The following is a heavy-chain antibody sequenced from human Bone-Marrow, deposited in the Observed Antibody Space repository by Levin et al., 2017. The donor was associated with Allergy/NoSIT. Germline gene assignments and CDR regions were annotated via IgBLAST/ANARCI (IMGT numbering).Heavy chain of an antibody. J-gene: IGHJ6*02. V-gene: IGHV3-7*01. CDR1: GFTFSSYW. CDR3: ARDNHDFWSGYYTGGNYYYGMDV. Sequence: PGGSLRLSCAASGFTFSSYWMSWVRQAPGKGLEWVANIKQDGSEKYYVDSVKGRFTISRDNAKNSLYLQMNSLRAEDTAVYYCARDNHDFWSGYYTGGNYYYGMDVWGQGTTVTVSS. CDR2: IKQDGSEK. D-gene: IGHD3-3*01.